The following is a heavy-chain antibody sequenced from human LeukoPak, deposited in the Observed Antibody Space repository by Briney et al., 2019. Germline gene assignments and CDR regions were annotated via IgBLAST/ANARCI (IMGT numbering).Heavy chain of an antibody. D-gene: IGHD5-12*01. CDR3: ARDRGYSGYDFDY. CDR1: GFTFNKYT. Sequence: GGSLRLSCAASGFTFNKYTMNWVRQAPGKGLEWISYIGSRGTTTFYADSVKGRFTISRDNAKNSLYLQMNSLRAEDTAVYYCARDRGYSGYDFDYWGQGTLVTVSS. CDR2: IGSRGTTT. V-gene: IGHV3-48*04. J-gene: IGHJ4*02.